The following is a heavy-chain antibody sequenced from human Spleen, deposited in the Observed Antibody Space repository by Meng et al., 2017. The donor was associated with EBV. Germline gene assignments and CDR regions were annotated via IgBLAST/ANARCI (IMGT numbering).Heavy chain of an antibody. CDR1: GFTFNNYA. CDR2: IGGRRGST. D-gene: IGHD6-25*01. Sequence: EVQLVQSGGGLVQPGGSLRLSCAVSGFTFNNYAMNWVRQAPGKGLEWVSGIGGRRGSTYYADSVKGRFTISRDNTKNTLYLQMNSLRAEDTAVYFCSRDLVGSDDDWGQGTLVTVSS. J-gene: IGHJ4*02. V-gene: IGHV3-23*04. CDR3: SRDLVGSDDD.